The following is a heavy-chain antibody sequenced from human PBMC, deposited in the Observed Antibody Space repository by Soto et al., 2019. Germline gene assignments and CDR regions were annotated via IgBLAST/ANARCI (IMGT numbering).Heavy chain of an antibody. Sequence: EAQLVESGGGLAQPGGSLRLSCAASGFTFSRYWMSWVRQAPGKGLEWVANINHVGSERDYVDSVKGRFTISRDNAMKSLSLQVIRLRAEVSAMYYYAPHAATIDDGFDYWVQGTLVTVSS. J-gene: IGHJ4*02. D-gene: IGHD5-12*01. V-gene: IGHV3-7*01. CDR3: APHAATIDDGFDY. CDR1: GFTFSRYW. CDR2: INHVGSER.